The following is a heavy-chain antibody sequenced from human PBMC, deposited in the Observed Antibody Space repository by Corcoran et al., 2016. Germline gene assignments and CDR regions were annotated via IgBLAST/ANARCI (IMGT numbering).Heavy chain of an antibody. CDR3: ARGYYYGSGSYYYYYYGMDV. CDR1: GYTFTSYY. D-gene: IGHD3-10*01. Sequence: QVQLVQSGAEVKKPGASVKVSCKASGYTFTSYYMHWVRQAPGQGLEWMGIINPSGGSTSYAQKFQGRVTMTRDTSTSTVYMELSSLRSEDTAVYYLARGYYYGSGSYYYYYYGMDVWGQGTTVTVSS. V-gene: IGHV1-46*01. J-gene: IGHJ6*02. CDR2: INPSGGST.